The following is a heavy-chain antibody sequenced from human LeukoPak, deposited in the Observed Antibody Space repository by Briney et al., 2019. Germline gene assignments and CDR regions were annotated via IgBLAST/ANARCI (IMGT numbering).Heavy chain of an antibody. CDR3: ARGSRRYSYGTGWSYWYFDL. J-gene: IGHJ2*01. CDR1: GYTFTSYY. Sequence: ASVKVSCKASGYTFTSYYMHWVRQAPGQGLQWMGIINPSGGSTSYAQKFQGTVTMTRDMSTSTVYMELSSLRSEDTAVYYCARGSRRYSYGTGWSYWYFDLWGRGTLVTVSS. D-gene: IGHD5-18*01. V-gene: IGHV1-46*01. CDR2: INPSGGST.